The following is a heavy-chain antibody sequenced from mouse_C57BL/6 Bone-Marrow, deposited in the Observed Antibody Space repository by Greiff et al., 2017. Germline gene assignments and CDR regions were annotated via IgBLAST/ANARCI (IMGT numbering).Heavy chain of an antibody. CDR3: ARHEYYYGSSYLFAY. Sequence: EVKLMESGGDLVKPGGSLKLSCAASGFTFSSYGMSWVRQTPDKRLEWVATISSGGSYTYYPDSVKGRFTISRDNAKNTLYLQMSSLKSEDTAMYYCARHEYYYGSSYLFAYWGQGTLVTVSA. V-gene: IGHV5-6*01. CDR2: ISSGGSYT. D-gene: IGHD1-1*01. J-gene: IGHJ3*01. CDR1: GFTFSSYG.